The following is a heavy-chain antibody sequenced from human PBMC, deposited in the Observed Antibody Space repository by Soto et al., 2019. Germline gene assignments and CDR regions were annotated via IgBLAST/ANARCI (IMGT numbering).Heavy chain of an antibody. CDR3: ARDMTRTVVPYFDF. J-gene: IGHJ4*02. CDR1: GGTFSNYV. D-gene: IGHD1-7*01. Sequence: QVQLVQSGAEVQKPGSSVKVSCKASGGTFSNYVVNWVRQAPGQGLEWMGRIIPISGAANYAQKFQGRVTITEDKSTSTSYMELSSLRSEDTAVYYCARDMTRTVVPYFDFWGQGTLVTVSS. V-gene: IGHV1-69*06. CDR2: IIPISGAA.